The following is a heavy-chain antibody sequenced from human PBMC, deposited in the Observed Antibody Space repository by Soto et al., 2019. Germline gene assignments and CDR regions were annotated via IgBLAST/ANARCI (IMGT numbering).Heavy chain of an antibody. D-gene: IGHD6-13*01. CDR1: GFTFSSYA. CDR3: ARAVYSSSWYHFDNFGSSTFDY. Sequence: GGSLRLSCAAAGFTFSSYAMHWVRQAPGKGLEWVAVISYEGSNKYYADSVKGRFTISRDNAKNSLYLQMNSLRAEDTAVYYCARAVYSSSWYHFDNFGSSTFDYWGQGTLVTVSS. V-gene: IGHV3-30-3*01. CDR2: ISYEGSNK. J-gene: IGHJ4*02.